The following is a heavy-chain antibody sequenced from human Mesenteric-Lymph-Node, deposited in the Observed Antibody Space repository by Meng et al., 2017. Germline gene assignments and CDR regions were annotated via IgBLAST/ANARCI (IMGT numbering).Heavy chain of an antibody. CDR3: AKRIAVAGTRRAYYFDY. V-gene: IGHV3-53*01. CDR1: GFTVSSNY. CDR2: IYSGGST. J-gene: IGHJ4*02. D-gene: IGHD6-19*01. Sequence: GESLKISCAASGFTVSSNYMSWVRQAPGKGLEWVSVIYSGGSTYYADSVKGRFTISRDNSKNTLYLQMNSLRAEDTAVYYCAKRIAVAGTRRAYYFDYWGQGTLVTVSS.